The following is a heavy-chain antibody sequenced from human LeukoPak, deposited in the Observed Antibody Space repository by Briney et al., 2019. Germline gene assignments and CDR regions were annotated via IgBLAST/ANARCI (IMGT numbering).Heavy chain of an antibody. CDR1: GFTFSSYG. Sequence: GRSLRLSCAASGFTFSSYGIHWVRLAPGKGLEWVAFISYDGSYKYYADSVKGRFAVSRDNSNNTLYLQMNSLRAEDTAVYYCARGLAATSSYWGQGTLVTVSS. CDR3: ARGLAATSSY. J-gene: IGHJ4*02. D-gene: IGHD2-15*01. V-gene: IGHV3-30*03. CDR2: ISYDGSYK.